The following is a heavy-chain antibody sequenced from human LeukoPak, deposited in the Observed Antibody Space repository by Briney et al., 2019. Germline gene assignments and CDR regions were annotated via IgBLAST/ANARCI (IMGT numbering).Heavy chain of an antibody. CDR3: ARGAKYYYMDV. D-gene: IGHD2-15*01. V-gene: IGHV4-59*01. CDR1: VVSITSYY. CDR2: IYYTGST. Sequence: SESLSLTSSVSVVSITSYYWSCVRQPPGRGLECIADIYYTGSTRYNPSLKRRVTISVDKSKTQFSLILSSVNTADTAVYFCARGAKYYYMDVWGKGTTVAVSS. J-gene: IGHJ6*03.